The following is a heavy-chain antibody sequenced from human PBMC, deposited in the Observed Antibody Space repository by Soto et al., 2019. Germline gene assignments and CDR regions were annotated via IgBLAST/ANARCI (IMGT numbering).Heavy chain of an antibody. CDR3: AIPSEGNTAMVVGYYYGMDV. V-gene: IGHV1-3*01. CDR2: INAGNGNT. CDR1: GYTFTSYA. Sequence: ASVKVSCKASGYTFTSYAMHWVRQAPGQRLEWMGWINAGNGNTKYSQKFQGRVTITSDTSASTAYMELSSLRSEDTAVYYCAIPSEGNTAMVVGYYYGMDVWGQGTTVTVSS. J-gene: IGHJ6*02. D-gene: IGHD5-18*01.